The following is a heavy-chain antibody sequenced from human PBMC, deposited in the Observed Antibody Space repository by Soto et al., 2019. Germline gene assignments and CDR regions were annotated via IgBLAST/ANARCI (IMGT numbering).Heavy chain of an antibody. CDR1: GYIFTSYL. D-gene: IGHD1-1*01. J-gene: IGHJ6*02. CDR2: IYPGDSDT. CDR3: ARRSGGTTSHYDYYGMDV. Sequence: GESLKISSRGSGYIFTSYLIRWVRQITGKGLEWMGIIYPGDSDTRYSPSFQGQVTISADKSISTAYLQWSSLKDSDTAMYYCARRSGGTTSHYDYYGMDVWGQGTTVTVSS. V-gene: IGHV5-51*01.